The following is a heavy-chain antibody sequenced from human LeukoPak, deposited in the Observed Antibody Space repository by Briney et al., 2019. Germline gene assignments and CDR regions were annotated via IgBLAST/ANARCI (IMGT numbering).Heavy chain of an antibody. D-gene: IGHD2-8*02. J-gene: IGHJ4*02. CDR3: AKSLGLVGKYYFDY. CDR1: GFTFSSYI. V-gene: IGHV3-23*01. Sequence: PGGSLRLSCAASGFTFSSYIMTWVRQAPGKGLEWVSTIINSDGTTYYADSVRGRFTISRDNYKNTLYLQMNSLRAEDTALYYCAKSLGLVGKYYFDYWGQGTLVTVSS. CDR2: IINSDGTT.